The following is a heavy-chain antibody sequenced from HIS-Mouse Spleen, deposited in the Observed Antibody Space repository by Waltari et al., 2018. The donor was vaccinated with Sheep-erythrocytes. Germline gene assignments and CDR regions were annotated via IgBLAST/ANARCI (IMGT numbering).Heavy chain of an antibody. CDR1: GFTVSSNY. D-gene: IGHD1-26*01. CDR3: ARGAGGFVGAHDAFDI. Sequence: EVQLVESGGGLIQPGGSLSLSCSASGFTVSSNYMSWVRWGPGKGLEWVSVIYSGGSTYYADSVKGRFTISRDNSKNTLYLQMNSLRAEDTAVYYCARGAGGFVGAHDAFDIWGQGTMVTVSS. CDR2: IYSGGST. V-gene: IGHV3-53*01. J-gene: IGHJ3*02.